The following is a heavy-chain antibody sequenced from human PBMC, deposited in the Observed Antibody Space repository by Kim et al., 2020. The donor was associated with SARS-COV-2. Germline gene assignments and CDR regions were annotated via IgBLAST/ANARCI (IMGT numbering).Heavy chain of an antibody. J-gene: IGHJ5*02. CDR2: ISGDGGST. CDR1: GFTFDDYA. D-gene: IGHD3-10*01. Sequence: GGSLRLSCAASGFTFDDYAMHWVRQAPGKGLEWVSLISGDGGSTYYADSVKGRFTISRDNSKNSLYLQMNSLRTEDTALYYCAKDIGFGSWRNRWDNWFDPWGQGTLVTVSS. V-gene: IGHV3-43*02. CDR3: AKDIGFGSWRNRWDNWFDP.